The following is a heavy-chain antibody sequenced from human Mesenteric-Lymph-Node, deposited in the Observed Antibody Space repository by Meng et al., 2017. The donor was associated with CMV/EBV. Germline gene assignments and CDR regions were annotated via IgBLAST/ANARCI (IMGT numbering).Heavy chain of an antibody. D-gene: IGHD2-21*01. CDR3: AKDEEGWGSHFDY. J-gene: IGHJ4*02. Sequence: GGSLRLSCAASGFTFSNYAMLWVRQAPGKGLEWVSAIYSGGYTTYYADSVKGRFTISRDDSKNTLYLQMYSLRPEDTAHYYCAKDEEGWGSHFDYWGQGTLVTVSS. V-gene: IGHV3-23*03. CDR2: IYSGGYTT. CDR1: GFTFSNYA.